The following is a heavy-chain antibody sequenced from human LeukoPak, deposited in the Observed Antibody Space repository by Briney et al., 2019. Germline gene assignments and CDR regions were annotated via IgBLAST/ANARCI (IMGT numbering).Heavy chain of an antibody. CDR3: ARSLPSTFGGVIVQTPFDY. Sequence: PSETLSLTCTVSGGSISSSSYYWGWIRQPPGKGLEWIGSIYYSGSTYYNPSLKSRVTISVDTSKNQFSLKLSSVTAADTAVYYCARSLPSTFGGVIVQTPFDYWGQGTLVTVSS. V-gene: IGHV4-39*01. J-gene: IGHJ4*02. D-gene: IGHD3-16*02. CDR2: IYYSGST. CDR1: GGSISSSSYY.